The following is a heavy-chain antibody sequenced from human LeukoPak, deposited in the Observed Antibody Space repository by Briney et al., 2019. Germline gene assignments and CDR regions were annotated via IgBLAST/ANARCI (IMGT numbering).Heavy chain of an antibody. CDR2: IRDKAHGYST. Sequence: PGGSLRLSCAASGFSFSGHYMDWVRQAPGKGLDWVGRIRDKAHGYSTDYAASVKGRFTISRDDSGNSLYLQMNSLKIEDTAFYYCARAPSAGSWLDPWGQGTLDTVSS. CDR3: ARAPSAGSWLDP. J-gene: IGHJ5*02. CDR1: GFSFSGHY. V-gene: IGHV3-72*01. D-gene: IGHD3-10*01.